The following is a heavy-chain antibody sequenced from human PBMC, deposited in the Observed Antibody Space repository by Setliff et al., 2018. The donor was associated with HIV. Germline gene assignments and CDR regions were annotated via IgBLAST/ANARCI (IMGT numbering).Heavy chain of an antibody. J-gene: IGHJ4*02. CDR3: ARLKLSGVIDY. D-gene: IGHD2-8*01. CDR1: GGSISSYY. Sequence: PSETLSLTCTVXGGSISSYYWSWIRQPPGKGLEWIGYIYARGDTNYNPSLKSRVTISXDPSTNQLSLKLSSVTAADTAVYYCARLKLSGVIDYWGQGTLVTVSS. CDR2: IYARGDT. V-gene: IGHV4-4*08.